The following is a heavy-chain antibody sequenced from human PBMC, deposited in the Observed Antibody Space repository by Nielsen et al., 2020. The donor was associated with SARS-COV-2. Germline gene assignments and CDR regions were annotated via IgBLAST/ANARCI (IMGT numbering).Heavy chain of an antibody. J-gene: IGHJ4*02. CDR1: GFTFSSYA. CDR3: AKDLYYYDSSGYYPGY. D-gene: IGHD3-22*01. Sequence: GESLKISCAASGFTFSSYAIHWVRQAPGKGLEWVALVSKDGRNKYYPDSVKGRFSISRDNPKDTLYLQMNSLRAEDTAVYYCAKDLYYYDSSGYYPGYWGQGTLVTVSS. CDR2: VSKDGRNK. V-gene: IGHV3-30*04.